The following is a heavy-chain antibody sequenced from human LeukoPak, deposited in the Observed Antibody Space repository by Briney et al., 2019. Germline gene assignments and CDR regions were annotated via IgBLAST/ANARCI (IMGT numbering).Heavy chain of an antibody. CDR1: GFTFSTYG. CDR3: AKDRLLLARGVIDAFDI. V-gene: IGHV3-30*18. D-gene: IGHD3-10*01. Sequence: PGGSLRLSCAASGFTFSTYGMHWVRQAPGKGLEWVAVISDDGDNKYFADSVKGRFTISRDNSKNTLYLQMNSLRAEDTAVYYCAKDRLLLARGVIDAFDIWGQGTMVTVSS. CDR2: ISDDGDNK. J-gene: IGHJ3*02.